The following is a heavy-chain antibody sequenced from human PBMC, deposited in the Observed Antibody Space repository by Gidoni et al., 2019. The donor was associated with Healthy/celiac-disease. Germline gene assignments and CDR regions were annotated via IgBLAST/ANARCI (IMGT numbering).Heavy chain of an antibody. CDR2: ISGSGGST. CDR1: GFTFSSYA. J-gene: IGHJ4*02. Sequence: EVQLFGSGGGLVQPWGSLILSCSASGFTFSSYAMSWVRQAPGKGLEWVSAISGSGGSTYYADSVKGRFTISRDNSKNTLYLQMNSLRAEDTAVYYCALRPWTSSRATATTPQFDYWGQGTLVTVSS. D-gene: IGHD1-26*01. V-gene: IGHV3-23*01. CDR3: ALRPWTSSRATATTPQFDY.